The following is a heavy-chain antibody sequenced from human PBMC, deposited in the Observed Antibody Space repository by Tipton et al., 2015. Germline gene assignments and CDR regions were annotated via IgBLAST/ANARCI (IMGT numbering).Heavy chain of an antibody. CDR1: GDSVSSSTSA. J-gene: IGHJ5*02. CDR3: ARGAQHSTWS. Sequence: PGLVKPSQTLSLTCDISGDSVSSSTSAWNWIRQSPSRGLEWLGRTYYRSKWYYEYSISVKSRVTVTPDTSKNQFSLHLNSVTPDDTAMYYCARGAQHSTWSWGQGTLVTVSS. V-gene: IGHV6-1*01. CDR2: TYYRSKWYY. D-gene: IGHD6-13*01.